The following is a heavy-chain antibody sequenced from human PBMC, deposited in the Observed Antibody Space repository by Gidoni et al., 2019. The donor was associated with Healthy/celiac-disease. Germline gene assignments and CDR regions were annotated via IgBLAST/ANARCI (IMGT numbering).Heavy chain of an antibody. Sequence: EVQLVESGGGVVQPGGSLRLSCAASGFTFDAYAMHWVRQAPGKGLEWVSLISGDGGSTYYADSVKGRFTISRDNSKNSLYLQMNSLRTEDTALYYCAKDLGTYYYDSSGYDYWGQGTLVTVSS. CDR1: GFTFDAYA. CDR2: ISGDGGST. V-gene: IGHV3-43*02. J-gene: IGHJ4*02. D-gene: IGHD3-22*01. CDR3: AKDLGTYYYDSSGYDY.